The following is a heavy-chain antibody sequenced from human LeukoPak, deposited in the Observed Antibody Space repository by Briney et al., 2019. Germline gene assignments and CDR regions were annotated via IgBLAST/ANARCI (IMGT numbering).Heavy chain of an antibody. J-gene: IGHJ5*02. V-gene: IGHV1-2*02. CDR1: GYTFTGYY. Sequence: ASVKVSCKASGYTFTGYYMHWVQQAPGQGLEWMGWISPNSGGTNYAQQFQGRVTMTRDTSISTAYMELSRLRSDDTAVYYCARDQRYCSGGSCYPDWFDPWGQGTLVTVSS. CDR3: ARDQRYCSGGSCYPDWFDP. D-gene: IGHD2-15*01. CDR2: ISPNSGGT.